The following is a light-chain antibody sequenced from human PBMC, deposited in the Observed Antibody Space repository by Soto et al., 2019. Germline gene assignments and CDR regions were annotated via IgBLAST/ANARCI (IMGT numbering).Light chain of an antibody. Sequence: EIVMKQSPATLSLSPGARATISXPASQSVSSSYLSWYQQKPGQAPRLLIYGASTRATGIPARFSGSGSGTDFTLTISSLEPEDFAVYYCQQRSNWPTFGQGTRLEIK. V-gene: IGKV3D-7*01. J-gene: IGKJ5*01. CDR1: QSVSSSY. CDR2: GAS. CDR3: QQRSNWPT.